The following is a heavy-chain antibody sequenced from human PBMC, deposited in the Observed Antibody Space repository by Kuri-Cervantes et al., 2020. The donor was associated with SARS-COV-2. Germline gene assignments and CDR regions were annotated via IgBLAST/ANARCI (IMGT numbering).Heavy chain of an antibody. Sequence: SQTLSLTCAVSGYSISSGYYWGWIRQSPGKGLEWIGSMYHSGSTTYNPFLKSRVTISVDTSKNQFSLMLSSVTAADTAVYYCARRGSSKGWWFDPWGQGTLVTVSS. J-gene: IGHJ5*02. CDR3: ARRGSSKGWWFDP. V-gene: IGHV4-38-2*01. CDR2: MYHSGST. CDR1: GYSISSGYY. D-gene: IGHD6-6*01.